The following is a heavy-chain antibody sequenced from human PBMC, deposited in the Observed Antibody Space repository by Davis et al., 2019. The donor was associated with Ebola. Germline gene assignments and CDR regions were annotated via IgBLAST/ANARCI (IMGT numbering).Heavy chain of an antibody. CDR3: ARLRGLYGSGSYYNEDY. CDR1: GFTFSSYW. V-gene: IGHV3-7*01. CDR2: IKQDGSEK. D-gene: IGHD3-10*01. J-gene: IGHJ4*02. Sequence: PGGSLRLSCAASGFTFSSYWMSWVRQAPGKGLEWVANIKQDGSEKYYVDSVKGRFTISRDNAKNSLYLQMNSLRAEDTAVYYCARLRGLYGSGSYYNEDYWGQGTLVTVSS.